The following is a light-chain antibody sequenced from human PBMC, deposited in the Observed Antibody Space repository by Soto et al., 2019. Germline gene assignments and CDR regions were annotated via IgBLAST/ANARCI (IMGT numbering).Light chain of an antibody. CDR3: DSYTSNGLYV. CDR1: SSDVGGYNF. Sequence: QSVLTQPASVSGSPGQSITISCTGTSSDVGGYNFVSWYQHHPGKAPKVMIYDVSNRPSGVSNRFSGSKSGNTASLTISGLQAEDEADYYCDSYTSNGLYVFVTGPKVTVL. CDR2: DVS. V-gene: IGLV2-14*03. J-gene: IGLJ1*01.